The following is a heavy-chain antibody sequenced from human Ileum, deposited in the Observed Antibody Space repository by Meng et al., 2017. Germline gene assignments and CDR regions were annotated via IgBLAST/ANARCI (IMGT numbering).Heavy chain of an antibody. J-gene: IGHJ4*02. CDR2: TYYNGSP. CDR3: ARERRHYYGSGSFDY. Sequence: QVQLQESGSGLVKPSQTLSLTCSASVGSFSSDNYYWTWIRQTPGKGLEWIGLTYYNGSPFYNPSLRSRVTISVDTSKDQFSLKLTSVTAADTAVYYCARERRHYYGSGSFDYWGQGILVTVSS. D-gene: IGHD3-10*01. CDR1: VGSFSSDNYY. V-gene: IGHV4-30-4*01.